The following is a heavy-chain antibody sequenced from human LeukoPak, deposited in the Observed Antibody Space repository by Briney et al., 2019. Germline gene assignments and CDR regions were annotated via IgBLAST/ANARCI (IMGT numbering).Heavy chain of an antibody. CDR3: AKGGSPYGDFYDSSGYEWELFDP. Sequence: GGSLRLSCAASGFTFSNYGMNWVRQAPGKGLEWVSGISGSGGSTYSADSVKGRFTISRDNSKNTLYLQMNSLRAEDTAVYYCAKGGSPYGDFYDSSGYEWELFDPWGQGTLVTVSS. D-gene: IGHD3-22*01. CDR1: GFTFSNYG. J-gene: IGHJ5*02. V-gene: IGHV3-23*01. CDR2: ISGSGGST.